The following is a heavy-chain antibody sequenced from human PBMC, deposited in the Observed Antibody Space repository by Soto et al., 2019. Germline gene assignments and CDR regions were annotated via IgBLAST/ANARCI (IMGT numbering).Heavy chain of an antibody. CDR2: ISGSGGST. D-gene: IGHD4-17*01. J-gene: IGHJ4*02. Sequence: PGGSLRLSCAASGFTFSSYAMSWVRQAPGKGLERVSAISGSGGSTYYADSVKGRFTISRDNSKNTLYLQMNSLRAEDTAVYYCARSDTSFTTLFDYWGQGTLVTVSS. CDR1: GFTFSSYA. V-gene: IGHV3-23*01. CDR3: ARSDTSFTTLFDY.